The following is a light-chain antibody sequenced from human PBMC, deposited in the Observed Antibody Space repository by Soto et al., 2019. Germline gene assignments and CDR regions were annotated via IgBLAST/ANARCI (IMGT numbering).Light chain of an antibody. V-gene: IGKV1-5*03. J-gene: IGKJ4*01. Sequence: DIQMPHSPSTLSASVGDRVTITCRASQSISSWLAWYQHKPGKAPNLLIYKASSLESGVPSRFSVSGSGTEFTLTVSSLQHDDFATYYCQQYDSYPLTFGGGTKVEIK. CDR1: QSISSW. CDR3: QQYDSYPLT. CDR2: KAS.